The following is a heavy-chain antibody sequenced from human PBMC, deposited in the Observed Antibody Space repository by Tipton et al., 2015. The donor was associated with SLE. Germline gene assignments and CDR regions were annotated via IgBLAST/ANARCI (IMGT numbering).Heavy chain of an antibody. CDR2: VYYSGNT. D-gene: IGHD6-13*01. Sequence: TLSLTCTVSDDSISPYYWGWIRQPPGKGLEWIGYVYYSGNTNYNPSLKRRVSISVDTSKNQFSLKLSSVTAADTAVHYCARTSIACGYMSVWGKGATVSVSS. J-gene: IGHJ6*03. CDR1: DDSISPYY. V-gene: IGHV4-59*01. CDR3: ARTSIACGYMSV.